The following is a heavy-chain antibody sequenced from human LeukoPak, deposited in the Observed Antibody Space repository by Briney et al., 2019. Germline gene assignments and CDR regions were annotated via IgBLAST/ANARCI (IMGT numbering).Heavy chain of an antibody. CDR1: GFPFNNFA. Sequence: GGSLRLSCAASGFPFNNFAMSWVRQAPGKGLEWVSYISSSGSTIYYADSVKGRFTISRDNAKNSLYLQMNSLRAEDTAVYYCAELGITMIGGVWGKGTTITISS. J-gene: IGHJ6*04. D-gene: IGHD3-10*02. V-gene: IGHV3-48*03. CDR2: ISSSGSTI. CDR3: AELGITMIGGV.